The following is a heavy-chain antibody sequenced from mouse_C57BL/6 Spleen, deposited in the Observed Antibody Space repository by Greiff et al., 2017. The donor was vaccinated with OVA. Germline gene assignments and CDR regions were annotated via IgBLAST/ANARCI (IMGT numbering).Heavy chain of an antibody. V-gene: IGHV1-69*01. CDR2: IDPSDSYT. D-gene: IGHD2-14*01. J-gene: IGHJ2*01. CDR1: GYTFTSYW. CDR3: AGGGTLDY. Sequence: QVQLQQPGAELVMPGASVKLSCKASGYTFTSYWMHWVKQRPGQGLEWIGEIDPSDSYTNYNQKFKGKSTLTVDKSSSTAYMQLGSLTSEDSAVYYCAGGGTLDYWGQGTTLTVSS.